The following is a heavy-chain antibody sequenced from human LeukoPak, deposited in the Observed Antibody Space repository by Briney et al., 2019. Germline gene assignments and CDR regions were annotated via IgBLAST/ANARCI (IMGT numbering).Heavy chain of an antibody. CDR3: AREYYGSGNSSPSHSDY. J-gene: IGHJ4*02. Sequence: PSETLSLTCTVSGGSISSYYWSWIRQSPGKGLEWIGYIYYSGSANYNPSLESRVTISVDTSKNQFSLKLSSVTAADTAVYYCAREYYGSGNSSPSHSDYWGQGTLVTVSS. V-gene: IGHV4-59*01. CDR1: GGSISSYY. D-gene: IGHD3-10*01. CDR2: IYYSGSA.